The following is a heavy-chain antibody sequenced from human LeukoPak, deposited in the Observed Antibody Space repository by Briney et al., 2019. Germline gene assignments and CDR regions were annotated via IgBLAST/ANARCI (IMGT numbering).Heavy chain of an antibody. CDR3: ARERNHLGYCGGGSCYGSYYFDY. V-gene: IGHV4-39*07. J-gene: IGHJ4*02. CDR2: IYYSGST. D-gene: IGHD2-15*01. CDR1: GGSISSSSYY. Sequence: KPSETLSLTCTVSGGSISSSSYYWGWIRQPPGKGLEWIGSIYYSGSTYYNPSLKSRVTISVDTSKNQFSLKLSSVTAADTAVYYCARERNHLGYCGGGSCYGSYYFDYWGQGTLVTVSS.